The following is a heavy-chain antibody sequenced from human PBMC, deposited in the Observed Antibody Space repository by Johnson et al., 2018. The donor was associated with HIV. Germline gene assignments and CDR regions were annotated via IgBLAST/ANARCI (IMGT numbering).Heavy chain of an antibody. V-gene: IGHV3-7*04. J-gene: IGHJ3*02. CDR2: IKQDGSEK. Sequence: VQLVESGGGLVKPGGSLRLSCAASGFTFSDYYMSWIRQAPGKGLEWVANIKQDGSEKYYVDSVKGRFTISRDNAKNSLYLQMNSLRAEDTAVYYCAKDLFTEREDDAFDIWGQGTMVTVSS. CDR3: AKDLFTEREDDAFDI. CDR1: GFTFSDYY. D-gene: IGHD1-26*01.